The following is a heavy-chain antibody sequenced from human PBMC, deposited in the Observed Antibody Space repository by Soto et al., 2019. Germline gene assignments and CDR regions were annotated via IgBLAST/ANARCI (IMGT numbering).Heavy chain of an antibody. CDR2: IYYSGST. CDR1: GGSISSYY. CDR3: ARVSRIAARVGYYMDV. D-gene: IGHD6-6*01. J-gene: IGHJ6*03. V-gene: IGHV4-59*01. Sequence: TSETLSLTCTVSGGSISSYYWSWIRPPPGKGLEWIGYIYYSGSTNYNPSLKSRVTISVDTSKNQFSLKLSSVTAADTAVYYCARVSRIAARVGYYMDVWGKGTTVTVSS.